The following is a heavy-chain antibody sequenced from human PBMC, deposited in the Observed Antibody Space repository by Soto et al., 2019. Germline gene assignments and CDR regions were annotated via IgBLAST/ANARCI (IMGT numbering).Heavy chain of an antibody. CDR3: ARDGIGGTVFRGYLDY. CDR1: GGIFHGYG. CDR2: IRFDGSNE. Sequence: HPGGSLRLSCAVPGGIFHGYGMHWVRQAPGKGLEWVAIIRFDGSNEEYADSVKGRFTISRDNSKNTLYLQMNTLGAEDTAVYYSARDGIGGTVFRGYLDYWGRGTVVTVSS. V-gene: IGHV3-33*01. D-gene: IGHD1-7*01. J-gene: IGHJ4*02.